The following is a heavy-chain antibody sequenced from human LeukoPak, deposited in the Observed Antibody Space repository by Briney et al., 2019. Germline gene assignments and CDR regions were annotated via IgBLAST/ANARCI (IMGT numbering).Heavy chain of an antibody. J-gene: IGHJ5*02. CDR3: ARRYGSIGVTKRFDP. Sequence: SETLSLTCTVSGGSISSSSYYWGWIRQPPGKGLEWIGSIYYSGSTNYNPSLKSRVTISVDTSNHQFSLKLTSVTAADTAVYYCARRYGSIGVTKRFDPWGQGTLVTVSS. V-gene: IGHV4-39*01. CDR2: IYYSGST. D-gene: IGHD6-19*01. CDR1: GGSISSSSYY.